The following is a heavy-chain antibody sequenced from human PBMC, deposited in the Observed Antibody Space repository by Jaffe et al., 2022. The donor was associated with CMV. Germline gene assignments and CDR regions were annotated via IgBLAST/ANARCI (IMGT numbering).Heavy chain of an antibody. V-gene: IGHV3-23*01. Sequence: EVQLMESGGGLVQPGGSLRLSCSASGFTFNTYGMSWVRQAPGKGLEWVSGFAGGGGSRYYADSVKGRFTISRDNSEKTLFLQMNSLRAEDTAVYYCAKGLRGGNFDYWGQGTLVTVSS. J-gene: IGHJ4*02. CDR3: AKGLRGGNFDY. CDR2: FAGGGGSR. CDR1: GFTFNTYG.